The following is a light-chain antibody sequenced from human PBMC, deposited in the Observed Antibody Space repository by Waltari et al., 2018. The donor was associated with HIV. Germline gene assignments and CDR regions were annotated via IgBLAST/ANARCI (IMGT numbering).Light chain of an antibody. CDR3: HQYYSAPWT. Sequence: DIVMTQSPDSLAVSLGETATINCKSSQSVLYSSDNKNDLAWSQQKPGQPPKLLIYWASTRESGVPDRFSGSGSGTDFTLTISSLQAEDVAVYYCHQYYSAPWTFGQGTKVEI. J-gene: IGKJ1*01. CDR2: WAS. CDR1: QSVLYSSDNKND. V-gene: IGKV4-1*01.